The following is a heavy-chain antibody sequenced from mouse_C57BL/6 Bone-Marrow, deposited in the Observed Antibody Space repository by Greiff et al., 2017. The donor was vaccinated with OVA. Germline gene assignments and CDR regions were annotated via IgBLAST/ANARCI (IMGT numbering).Heavy chain of an antibody. CDR1: GFTFTDYY. CDR3: ARYVSYYSNRYFDV. Sequence: EVQLQESGGGLVQPGGSLSLSCAASGFTFTDYYMSWVRQLPGKALEWLGFIRKKANGYTTGDGASVDGRLTISRDNCQSILYLQTNALRAEDSATYYCARYVSYYSNRYFDVWGTGTTVTVSS. CDR2: IRKKANGYTT. J-gene: IGHJ1*03. V-gene: IGHV7-3*01. D-gene: IGHD2-5*01.